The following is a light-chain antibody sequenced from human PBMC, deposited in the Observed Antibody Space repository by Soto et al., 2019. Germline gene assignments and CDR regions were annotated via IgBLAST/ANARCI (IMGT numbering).Light chain of an antibody. CDR2: GNS. CDR3: QSYDRSLSGRGGV. Sequence: QSVLTQPPSVSGAPGQRVTISCTGSSSNIGAGYDVHWYQQLPGTAPKLLIYGNSNRPSGVPDRFSGSKSGTSASLAITGLQAEDEAYYYCQSYDRSLSGRGGVFGGGTKLTVL. CDR1: SSNIGAGYD. V-gene: IGLV1-40*01. J-gene: IGLJ2*01.